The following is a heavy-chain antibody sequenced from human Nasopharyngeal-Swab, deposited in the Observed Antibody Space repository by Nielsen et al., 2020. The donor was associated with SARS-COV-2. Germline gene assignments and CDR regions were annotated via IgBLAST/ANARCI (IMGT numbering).Heavy chain of an antibody. CDR1: GFTFSGSA. Sequence: GESLKISCAASGFTFSGSAMHWVRQASGKGLEWVGRIRSKPNNYATAYAASVKDRFTISRDDSKNTAFLQMNSLKTEDTAMYYCASGGGSVYCSSTTCWDAFDIWGQGTMVTVSS. CDR2: IRSKPNNYAT. D-gene: IGHD2-2*01. V-gene: IGHV3-73*01. J-gene: IGHJ3*02. CDR3: ASGGGSVYCSSTTCWDAFDI.